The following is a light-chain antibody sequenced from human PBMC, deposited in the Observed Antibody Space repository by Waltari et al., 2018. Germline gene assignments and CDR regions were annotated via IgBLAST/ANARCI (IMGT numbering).Light chain of an antibody. CDR3: CSYAAYSPVL. Sequence: QSALTQPASVSGSPGQSITISRTGTSSDVGNYNLVSCYQQHPGKAPQLIICEGSKRPSGVSNRFSGSKFGNTASLTISGLQAEDEADYYCCSYAAYSPVLFGGGTKVTVL. J-gene: IGLJ2*01. CDR2: EGS. V-gene: IGLV2-23*01. CDR1: SSDVGNYNL.